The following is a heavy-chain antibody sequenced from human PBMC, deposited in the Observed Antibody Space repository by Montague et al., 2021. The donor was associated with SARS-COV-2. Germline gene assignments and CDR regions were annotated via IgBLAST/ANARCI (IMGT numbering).Heavy chain of an antibody. D-gene: IGHD3-3*01. CDR3: ARGGTYYDFWSGFYNYYYAMDV. V-gene: IGHV3-48*03. CDR2: ISSSGSTI. Sequence: SLRLSCAASGFTFSSYEMNLVRQAPGKGLEWVSYISSSGSTIYYXDSVKGRFTISRDNAKNSLYLQMNSLRAGDTAVYYCARGGTYYDFWSGFYNYYYAMDVWGQGTTVTVSS. J-gene: IGHJ6*02. CDR1: GFTFSSYE.